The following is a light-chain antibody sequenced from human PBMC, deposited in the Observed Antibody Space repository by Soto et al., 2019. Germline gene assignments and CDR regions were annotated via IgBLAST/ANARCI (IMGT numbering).Light chain of an antibody. CDR1: SGHSSYA. Sequence: QLVLTQSPSASASLGASVKLTCTLSSGHSSYAIAWHQQQPEKGPRYLMKLNSDGSHSKGDGIPDRFSGSSSGAERYLTISSPQSEDEADYYCQTWGTGIRWVFGGGTKVTVL. J-gene: IGLJ3*02. CDR3: QTWGTGIRWV. V-gene: IGLV4-69*01. CDR2: LNSDGSH.